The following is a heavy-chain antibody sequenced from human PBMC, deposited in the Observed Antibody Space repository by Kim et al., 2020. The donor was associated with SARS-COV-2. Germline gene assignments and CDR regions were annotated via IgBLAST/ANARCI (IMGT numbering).Heavy chain of an antibody. J-gene: IGHJ6*02. CDR1: GFTFSGGP. V-gene: IGHV3-73*01. CDR3: TRPTLSTLYGMDV. Sequence: GGSLRLSCAASGFTFSGGPMHWVRQASGKGLEWVARIRSKDYGSATAYSESVRGRFTISRDESKDTAHLQMNNLKSEDTAVYYCTRPTLSTLYGMDVWGQGTTVTVSS. CDR2: IRSKDYGSAT.